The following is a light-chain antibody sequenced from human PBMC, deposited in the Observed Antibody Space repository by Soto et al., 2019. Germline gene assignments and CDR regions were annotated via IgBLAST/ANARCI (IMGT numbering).Light chain of an antibody. CDR3: QQYFGSSWT. Sequence: EIVLTQSPGTLSSSPGERATLSCRASQSIDNRYLAWYQHKPGQAPRLLIYATSSRATGIPDRFGGSGSGTYFPLTINRLEPEDFAVYYCQQYFGSSWTFGQGTKVDIK. J-gene: IGKJ1*01. CDR1: QSIDNRY. V-gene: IGKV3-20*01. CDR2: ATS.